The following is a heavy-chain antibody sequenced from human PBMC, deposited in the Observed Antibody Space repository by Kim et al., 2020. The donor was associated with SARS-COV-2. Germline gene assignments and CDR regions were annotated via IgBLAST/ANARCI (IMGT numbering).Heavy chain of an antibody. V-gene: IGHV4-39*01. CDR1: GGSISSSSYY. Sequence: SETLSLTCTVSGGSISSSSYYWGWIRQPPGKGLEWIGSIYYSGSTYYNPSLKSRVTISVDTSKNQFSLKLSSVTAADTAVYYCAKTFGELLVPLVDYWGQGILVTVSS. D-gene: IGHD3-10*01. J-gene: IGHJ4*02. CDR2: IYYSGST. CDR3: AKTFGELLVPLVDY.